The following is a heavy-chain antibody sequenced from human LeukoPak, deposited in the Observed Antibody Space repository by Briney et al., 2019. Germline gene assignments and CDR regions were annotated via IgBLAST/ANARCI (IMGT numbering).Heavy chain of an antibody. CDR1: GYTFTGYY. Sequence: GASVKVSCKASGYTFTGYYMHWVRQAPGQGLEWMGWINPNSGGTNYAQKFQGRVTMTRDTSISTAYMELSRLRSDDTAVYYCARRYCSGGSCLGIFDYWGQGTLVTVSS. CDR3: ARRYCSGGSCLGIFDY. CDR2: INPNSGGT. J-gene: IGHJ4*02. V-gene: IGHV1-2*02. D-gene: IGHD2-15*01.